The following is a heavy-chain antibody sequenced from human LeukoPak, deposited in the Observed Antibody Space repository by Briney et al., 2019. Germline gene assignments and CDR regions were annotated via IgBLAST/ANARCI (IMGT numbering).Heavy chain of an antibody. CDR1: GFTFSSYA. V-gene: IGHV3-23*01. CDR3: AKDGGLWVSAHWGDS. J-gene: IGHJ4*02. D-gene: IGHD7-27*01. CDR2: ITTGGPNT. Sequence: GGSLRLSCAASGFTFSSYAMSWVRQAPGKGLKWVSTITTGGPNTYYADSVKGRFTVSRDDSKNTLYLQMNSLRAEDTAVYYCAKDGGLWVSAHWGDSWGRGTLVTVSS.